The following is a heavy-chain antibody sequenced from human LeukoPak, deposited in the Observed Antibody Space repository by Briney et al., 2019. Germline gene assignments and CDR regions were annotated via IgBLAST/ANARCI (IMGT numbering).Heavy chain of an antibody. J-gene: IGHJ4*02. CDR2: ISGSGGST. Sequence: GGSLRLSCAASGFTFSSYAMSWVRQAPGKGLEWVSAISGSGGSTYYADSVKGRFTISRDNSKNTLYLQMNSPRDEDTAVYYCAKALPPGTTAGYFDYWGQGTLVTVSS. CDR1: GFTFSSYA. D-gene: IGHD1-1*01. V-gene: IGHV3-23*01. CDR3: AKALPPGTTAGYFDY.